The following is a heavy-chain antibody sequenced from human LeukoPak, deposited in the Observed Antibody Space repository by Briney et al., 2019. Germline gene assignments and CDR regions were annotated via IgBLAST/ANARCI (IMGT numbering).Heavy chain of an antibody. J-gene: IGHJ4*02. CDR3: VRSVKWLRKSFDY. Sequence: SETLSLTCAVYGGSFSAYYWSWIRQPPGQGLEWIGEINHSGSTNYNPSLKCRVTISVDTSKNQISLRLSSVTAADTAVYYCVRSVKWLRKSFDYWGQGTLVTVSS. V-gene: IGHV4-34*01. CDR2: INHSGST. CDR1: GGSFSAYY. D-gene: IGHD5-12*01.